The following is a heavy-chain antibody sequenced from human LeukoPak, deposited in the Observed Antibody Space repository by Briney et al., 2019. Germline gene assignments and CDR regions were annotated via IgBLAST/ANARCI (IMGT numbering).Heavy chain of an antibody. D-gene: IGHD3-9*01. CDR1: GGSMSNYF. Sequence: SETLSLTCTVSGGSMSNYFWTWIRQPAGKGLEWIGRIYSSGTTNYNPSLKSRVTMSVDTSKNQFSLKLSSVTAADTAVYYCARGYFDWFKSMAFDPWGQGTLVTVSS. CDR3: ARGYFDWFKSMAFDP. V-gene: IGHV4-4*07. CDR2: IYSSGTT. J-gene: IGHJ5*02.